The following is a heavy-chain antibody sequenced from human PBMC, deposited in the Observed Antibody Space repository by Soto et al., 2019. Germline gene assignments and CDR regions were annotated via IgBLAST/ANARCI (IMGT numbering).Heavy chain of an antibody. V-gene: IGHV3-21*01. J-gene: IGHJ4*02. CDR1: GFTFSSYS. Sequence: GGSLRLSCAASGFTFSSYSMNWVRQAPGKGLEWVSSISSSSSYIYYADSVKGRFTISRDNAKNSLYLYMDSLRAEDTAVYYCARDGGVNTAMVTRFDYWGQGALGTVSS. D-gene: IGHD5-18*01. CDR3: ARDGGVNTAMVTRFDY. CDR2: ISSSSSYI.